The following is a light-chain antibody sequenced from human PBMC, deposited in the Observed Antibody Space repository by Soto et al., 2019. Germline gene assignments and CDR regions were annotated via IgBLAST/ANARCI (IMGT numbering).Light chain of an antibody. CDR3: QKYNSAPLT. CDR2: ATS. CDR1: QGIAPY. V-gene: IGKV1-27*01. J-gene: IGKJ4*01. Sequence: DVQMTQSPSSLSAFVGDRVTITCRASQGIAPYLAWFQQKPGKVPKLLIYATSTLQSGVPSRFSGSGSGTDFNLTINSLQPEDVGTYCCQKYNSAPLTFGGGTKVEIK.